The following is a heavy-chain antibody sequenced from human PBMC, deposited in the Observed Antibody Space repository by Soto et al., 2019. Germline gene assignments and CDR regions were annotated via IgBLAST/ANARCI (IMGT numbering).Heavy chain of an antibody. CDR1: GFTFSSYG. Sequence: LRLSCAASGFTFSSYGMHWVRQAPGKGLEWVAVIWYDGSNKYYADSVKGRFTISRDNSKNTLYLQMNSLRAEDTAVYYCARVYQLLYYYYYGMDVWGQGTTVTVSS. CDR3: ARVYQLLYYYYYGMDV. V-gene: IGHV3-33*01. CDR2: IWYDGSNK. J-gene: IGHJ6*02. D-gene: IGHD2-2*01.